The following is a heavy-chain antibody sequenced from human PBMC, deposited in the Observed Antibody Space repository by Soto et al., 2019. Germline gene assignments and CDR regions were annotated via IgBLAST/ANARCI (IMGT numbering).Heavy chain of an antibody. CDR2: ISPILGIA. J-gene: IGHJ6*02. CDR1: GGTFSSYT. Sequence: QVQLVQSGAEVKKPGSSVKVSCKASGGTFSSYTISWVRQAPGQGLEWMGRISPILGIANYAQKFQGRVTITADKSTSTAYMELSSLRSEDTAVYYCARGVSSGGALYGMDVWGQGTTVTVSS. V-gene: IGHV1-69*02. CDR3: ARGVSSGGALYGMDV. D-gene: IGHD6-19*01.